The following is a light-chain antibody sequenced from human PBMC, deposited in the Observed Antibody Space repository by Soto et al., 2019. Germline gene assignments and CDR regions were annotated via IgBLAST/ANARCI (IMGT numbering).Light chain of an antibody. Sequence: EIVLTQSPGTLSLSPGERATLSCRASQSVSSSYLVWYQQKPGQAPRLLIYGASIRATGIPDRFSGSGSGTDFTLTISGLEPEDFAVYYCQQNGRSPPWTFGQGTKVDIK. V-gene: IGKV3-20*01. CDR2: GAS. CDR3: QQNGRSPPWT. J-gene: IGKJ1*01. CDR1: QSVSSSY.